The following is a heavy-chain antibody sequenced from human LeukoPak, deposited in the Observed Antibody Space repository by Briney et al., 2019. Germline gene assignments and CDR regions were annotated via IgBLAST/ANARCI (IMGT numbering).Heavy chain of an antibody. CDR2: ISYDGSDK. CDR3: TRGQIVGADARVDY. CDR1: GFTFSSYS. Sequence: GGSLRLSCTASGFTFSSYSIHWVRQAPGKGLEWVADISYDGSDKNYADSVKGRFTIARDNPKNTLYLQMNRLRAEDTALYYCTRGQIVGADARVDYWGQGTLVTVSS. V-gene: IGHV3-30-3*01. J-gene: IGHJ4*02. D-gene: IGHD1-26*01.